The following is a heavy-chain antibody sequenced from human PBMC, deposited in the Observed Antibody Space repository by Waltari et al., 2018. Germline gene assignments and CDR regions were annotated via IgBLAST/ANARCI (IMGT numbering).Heavy chain of an antibody. CDR3: ARESGYYNAFDI. V-gene: IGHV3-48*03. Sequence: EVQLVESGGGLVQPGGSLRLSCAASGFTFRNYEMNWVRQAPGKGLEWVSYISSTGTLVYYADSVKGRFTISRDNAKNSLYLQMNSLRVEDTAVYYCARESGYYNAFDIWGQGTMVTVSS. CDR2: ISSTGTLV. CDR1: GFTFRNYE. D-gene: IGHD3-22*01. J-gene: IGHJ3*02.